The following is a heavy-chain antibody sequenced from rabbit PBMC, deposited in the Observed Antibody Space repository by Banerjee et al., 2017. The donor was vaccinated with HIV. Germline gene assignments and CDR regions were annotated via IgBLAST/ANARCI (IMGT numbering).Heavy chain of an antibody. CDR3: AREDTGSTAFDFNL. CDR2: INTSSGNT. J-gene: IGHJ4*01. D-gene: IGHD4-2*01. Sequence: QEQLVESGGGLVQPEGSLTLTCTASGFSFSSDYDMCWVRQAPGKGLEWIACINTSSGNTVYASWAKGRFTISKTSSNTVDLQMTSLTAADTATYFCAREDTGSTAFDFNLWGPGTLVTVS. CDR1: GFSFSSDYD. V-gene: IGHV1S45*01.